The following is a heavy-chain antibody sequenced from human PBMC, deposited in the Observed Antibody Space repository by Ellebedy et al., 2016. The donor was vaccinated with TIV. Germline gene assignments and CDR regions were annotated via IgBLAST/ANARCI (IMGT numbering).Heavy chain of an antibody. CDR1: GFIFSNFV. CDR3: ATDRAMVV. CDR2: ISHDGRTA. Sequence: GESLKISCVASGFIFSNFVIHWVRQAPGKGLEWVGDISHDGRTAHYADAVKGRFTISRDNSKSTVYVQLNSPRGDDTGVYYCATDRAMVVWGQGTTVTVSS. V-gene: IGHV3-30*03. J-gene: IGHJ6*02.